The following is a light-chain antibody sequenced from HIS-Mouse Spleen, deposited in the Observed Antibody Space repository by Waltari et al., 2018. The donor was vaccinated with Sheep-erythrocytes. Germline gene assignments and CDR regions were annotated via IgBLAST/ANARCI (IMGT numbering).Light chain of an antibody. CDR2: KDS. J-gene: IGLJ2*01. V-gene: IGLV3-25*03. Sequence: SYELTQPPSVSVSPGQTARITCSGDALPNQYAYWYQQKPGQAPVVVIYKDSERPSGIPERFSGSSSGTTVTLTISGVQAEDEADYYCQSADSSGTGVFGGGTKLTVL. CDR1: ALPNQY. CDR3: QSADSSGTGV.